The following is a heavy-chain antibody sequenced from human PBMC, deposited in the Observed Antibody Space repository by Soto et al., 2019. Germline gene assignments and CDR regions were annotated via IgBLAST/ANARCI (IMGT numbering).Heavy chain of an antibody. CDR3: ARADGYSPYPFDY. Sequence: QVQLQESGPGLVKPSQTLSLTCSVSGGSISSGDYYWSWIRQPPGKGLEWIGYIYYSGSTYYNPSLKSRVTISVDTSKNQFSLKLSSVTAADTAVYYCARADGYSPYPFDYWGQGTLGTVSS. CDR2: IYYSGST. CDR1: GGSISSGDYY. J-gene: IGHJ4*02. D-gene: IGHD5-18*01. V-gene: IGHV4-30-4*01.